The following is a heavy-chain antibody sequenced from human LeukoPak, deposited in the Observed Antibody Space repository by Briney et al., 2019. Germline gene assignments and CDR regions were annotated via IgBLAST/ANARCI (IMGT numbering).Heavy chain of an antibody. Sequence: GGSPRLSCAASGFSFSNDWMCWVRQAPGKGLEWVANINQDESKKYYVDSVKGRFTISRDNAKNSLYLQMSSLRAEDTAVYYCARDHAYRTDYWGQGTLVTVSS. V-gene: IGHV3-7*01. D-gene: IGHD2-2*01. CDR1: GFSFSNDW. CDR2: INQDESKK. J-gene: IGHJ4*02. CDR3: ARDHAYRTDY.